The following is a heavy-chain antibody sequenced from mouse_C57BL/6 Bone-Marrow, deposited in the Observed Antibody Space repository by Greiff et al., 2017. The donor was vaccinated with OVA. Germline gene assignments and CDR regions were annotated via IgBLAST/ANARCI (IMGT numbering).Heavy chain of an antibody. V-gene: IGHV5-6*01. CDR2: ISSGGSYT. J-gene: IGHJ3*01. Sequence: EVKLVESGGDLVKPGGSLKLSCAASGFTFSSYGMSWVRQTPDKRLEWVATISSGGSYTYYPDSVKGRFTISRDNAKNTLYLQVSSLTSEDTAMYYCAKQGAIYYGNTCFSYWGKATLVTVDA. CDR1: GFTFSSYG. D-gene: IGHD2-1*01. CDR3: AKQGAIYYGNTCFSY.